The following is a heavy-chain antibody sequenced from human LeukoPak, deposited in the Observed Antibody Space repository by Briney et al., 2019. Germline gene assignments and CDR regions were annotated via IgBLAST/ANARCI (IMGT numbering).Heavy chain of an antibody. CDR2: IYYSGST. J-gene: IGHJ4*02. CDR3: ARHSFSSGWKSFVY. CDR1: GGSISSSSDY. Sequence: PSETLSLTCTVSGGSISSSSDYWGWIRQPPGKGLEWIGSIYYSGSTYYNPSLKSRVTISVDTSKNQFSLKLSSVTAADTAVYSCARHSFSSGWKSFVYWGQGTLVTVSS. V-gene: IGHV4-39*01. D-gene: IGHD6-19*01.